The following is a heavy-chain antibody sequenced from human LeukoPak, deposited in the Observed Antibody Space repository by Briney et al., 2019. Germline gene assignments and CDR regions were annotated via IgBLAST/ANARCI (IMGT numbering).Heavy chain of an antibody. Sequence: ASVKVSCKASGYTLTNYGVSWVRQAPGQGLEWMGWNSSYNDDTDYAQKFQGRVTMTTDTSTSTAYMELRSLRSDDTAVYYCARGGSMGSYYYYMDVWGKGTTVTVSS. D-gene: IGHD2-15*01. CDR1: GYTLTNYG. CDR2: NSSYNDDT. J-gene: IGHJ6*03. V-gene: IGHV1-18*01. CDR3: ARGGSMGSYYYYMDV.